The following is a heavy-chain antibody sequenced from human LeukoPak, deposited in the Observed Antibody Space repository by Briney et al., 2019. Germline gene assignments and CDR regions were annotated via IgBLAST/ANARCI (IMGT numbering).Heavy chain of an antibody. CDR2: MNPNSGGT. V-gene: IGHV1-2*02. D-gene: IGHD1-26*01. CDR3: ARVGIWELLYLAY. CDR1: GYTFTSYD. J-gene: IGHJ4*02. Sequence: ASVKVSCKASGYTFTSYDINWVRQATGQGLEWMGWMNPNSGGTNYAQKFQGRLTMTRDTSISTAYMELTRLRSDDTAVYYCARVGIWELLYLAYWGQGTLVTVSS.